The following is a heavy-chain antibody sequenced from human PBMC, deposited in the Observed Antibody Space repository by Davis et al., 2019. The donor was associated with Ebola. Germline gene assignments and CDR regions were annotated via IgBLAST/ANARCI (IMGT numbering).Heavy chain of an antibody. J-gene: IGHJ4*02. V-gene: IGHV3-7*01. CDR3: ARDRAVTTSFDY. CDR2: IKQDGSEK. D-gene: IGHD4-17*01. CDR1: GFTFSSYW. Sequence: GESLKISCAASGFTFSSYWMSWVRQAPGKGLEWVANIKQDGSEKYYVDSVKGRFTISRDNAKNSLYLQMNSLRAEDTAVYYCARDRAVTTSFDYWGQGTLVTVSS.